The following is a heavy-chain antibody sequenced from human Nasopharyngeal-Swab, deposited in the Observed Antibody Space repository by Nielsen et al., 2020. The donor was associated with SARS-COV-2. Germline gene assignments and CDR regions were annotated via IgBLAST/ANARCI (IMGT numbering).Heavy chain of an antibody. CDR1: GFTFSSYA. CDR2: ISYDGSNK. D-gene: IGHD3-22*01. J-gene: IGHJ4*02. Sequence: GGSLRLSWAASGFTFSSYAMHWVRQAPGKGLEWVAVISYDGSNKYYADSVKGRFTISSDNSKNTLYLQMNSLRAEDTAVYYCARVSDYYDSSGYYFDYWGQGTLVTVSS. CDR3: ARVSDYYDSSGYYFDY. V-gene: IGHV3-30*04.